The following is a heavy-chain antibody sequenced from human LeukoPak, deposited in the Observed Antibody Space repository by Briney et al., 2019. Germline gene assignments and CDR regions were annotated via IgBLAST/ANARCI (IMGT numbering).Heavy chain of an antibody. CDR2: ISWNSGSI. CDR3: AKGQRGYGSGSYYTFDY. V-gene: IGHV3-9*01. CDR1: GFTFYDYA. Sequence: GGSLRLSCAASGFTFYDYAMHWVRQAPGKGLEWVSGISWNSGSIGYADSVKGRFTISRDNAKNSLYLQMNSLRAEDTALYYCAKGQRGYGSGSYYTFDYWGQGTLVTVSS. D-gene: IGHD3-10*01. J-gene: IGHJ4*02.